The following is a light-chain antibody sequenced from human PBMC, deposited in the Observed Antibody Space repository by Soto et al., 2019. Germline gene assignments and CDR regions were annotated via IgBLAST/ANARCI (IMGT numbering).Light chain of an antibody. CDR3: SSYAASNNFYFV. CDR1: SSDVGGYNY. V-gene: IGLV2-8*01. J-gene: IGLJ3*02. Sequence: QSALTQPPSASGSPGQSVTISCTGTSSDVGGYNYVSWYQQYPGRAPKLMIYEVTKRPSGVPDRFSGPKSGNTASLTVSGLQAEDEADYYCSSYAASNNFYFVFAGWTKLTVL. CDR2: EVT.